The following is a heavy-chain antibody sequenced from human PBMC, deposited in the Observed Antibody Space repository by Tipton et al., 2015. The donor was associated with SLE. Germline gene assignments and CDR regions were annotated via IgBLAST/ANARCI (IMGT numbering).Heavy chain of an antibody. Sequence: TLSLTCAVYGGSFSGYYWSWIRQPPGKGLEWIGEINHSGSTNYNPSLKSRVTISVDTSKNQFSLKLSSVTAADTAVYYCASPGSSAPGPYFQHWGQGTLVAVSS. CDR3: ASPGSSAPGPYFQH. CDR2: INHSGST. V-gene: IGHV4-34*01. J-gene: IGHJ1*01. D-gene: IGHD6-25*01. CDR1: GGSFSGYY.